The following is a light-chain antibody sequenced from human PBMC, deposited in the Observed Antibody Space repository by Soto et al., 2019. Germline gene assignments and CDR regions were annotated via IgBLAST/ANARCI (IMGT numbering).Light chain of an antibody. V-gene: IGKV4-1*01. CDR2: WAS. CDR3: QEYYSTPLT. J-gene: IGKJ4*01. Sequence: DIVMTQSPDSLAVSLGERATINCKSSQSVLYSPNNKNYLAWYQQKPGQPPKLLISWASTRESGVPDRFSGSGSGTDFTLTITSLQAEDVAVYYCQEYYSTPLTFGGGTKVEIK. CDR1: QSVLYSPNNKNY.